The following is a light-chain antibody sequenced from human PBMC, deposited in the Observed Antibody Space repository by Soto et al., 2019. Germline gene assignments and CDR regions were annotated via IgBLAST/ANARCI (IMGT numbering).Light chain of an antibody. CDR1: SSDVGSYNL. Sequence: QSVLTQPASVSGSPGQSITISCTGTSSDVGSYNLASWYQQHPGKAPKLMIYEVSKRPSGVSNRFSGSKSGNTASLTISGLQAEDEADYYCCSYAGSSKVFGGGTKVTVL. V-gene: IGLV2-23*02. J-gene: IGLJ3*02. CDR3: CSYAGSSKV. CDR2: EVS.